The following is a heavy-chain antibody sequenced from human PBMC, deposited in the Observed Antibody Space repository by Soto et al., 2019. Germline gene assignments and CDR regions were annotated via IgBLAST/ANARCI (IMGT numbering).Heavy chain of an antibody. Sequence: QVQLVRSGAEVKKPGSSVKVSCEASGGTFSSYPINWVRQAPGQGLEWMGGIIPFFGTSNYAQKFQGRVTITADDSTSTAYMELRSLRSEDTAVYYCARVGHITNYGMAVWGQGTTVTVS. D-gene: IGHD1-26*01. CDR2: IIPFFGTS. CDR1: GGTFSSYP. J-gene: IGHJ6*02. V-gene: IGHV1-69*01. CDR3: ARVGHITNYGMAV.